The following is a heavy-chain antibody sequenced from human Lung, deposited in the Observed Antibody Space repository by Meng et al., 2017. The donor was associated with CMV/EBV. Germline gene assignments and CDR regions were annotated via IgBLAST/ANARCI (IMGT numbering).Heavy chain of an antibody. D-gene: IGHD2-21*01. Sequence: QVQLQESGPGRVEPSQTLSLTCTVSGGSMSIGNYYWSWIRQPPGKGLEWIGYIHHSGSAYYNPSLKSRVSISVDKSKNQFSLNLNSMTAADTAVYYCASFDHIPRRNYFDYWDQGTLVTVSS. J-gene: IGHJ4*02. CDR3: ASFDHIPRRNYFDY. CDR2: IHHSGSA. V-gene: IGHV4-30-4*01. CDR1: GGSMSIGNYY.